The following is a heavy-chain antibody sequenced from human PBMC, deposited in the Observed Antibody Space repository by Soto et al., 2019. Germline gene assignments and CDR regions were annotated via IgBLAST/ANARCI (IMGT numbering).Heavy chain of an antibody. CDR3: ARGDSTDCSNGVCTIFYNLDMDV. V-gene: IGHV1-2*04. D-gene: IGHD2-8*01. J-gene: IGHJ6*02. CDR2: INPKSGGT. CDR1: GYSFTDYH. Sequence: QVQLVQSGAEVKKPGASVKVSCKASGYSFTDYHIHWVRQAPGQGLEWLGRINPKSGGTSTAQKLQGWVTMTTDTSISTAAMVLTRLTSVDMAIYYCARGDSTDCSNGVCTIFYNLDMDVWGQGTTVTVSS.